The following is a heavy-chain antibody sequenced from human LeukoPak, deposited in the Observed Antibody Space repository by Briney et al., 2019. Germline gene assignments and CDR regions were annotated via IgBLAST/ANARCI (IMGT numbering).Heavy chain of an antibody. D-gene: IGHD2-2*01. CDR2: INPNSGGT. J-gene: IGHJ5*02. Sequence: ASVKVSCKASGYTFTGYYMHWVRQAPGQGLEWMGWINPNSGGTNYAQKFQGWVTMTRDTSISTAYMELSRLRSDDTAVYCCARGIGYCSSTSCPNWFDPWGQGTLVTVSS. CDR3: ARGIGYCSSTSCPNWFDP. CDR1: GYTFTGYY. V-gene: IGHV1-2*04.